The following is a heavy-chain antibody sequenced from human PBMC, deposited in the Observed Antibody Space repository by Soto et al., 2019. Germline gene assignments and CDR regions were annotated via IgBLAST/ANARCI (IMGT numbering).Heavy chain of an antibody. J-gene: IGHJ6*02. CDR1: VFTFSIYS. CDR2: ISSSSSYI. CDR3: ARAGRYFDWLLSGPNYGMDV. D-gene: IGHD3-9*01. V-gene: IGHV3-21*01. Sequence: RGSLLLSCVSSVFTFSIYSMDWVRQAPGKGLDSVSSISSSSSYIYYADSVKGRFTISIDNAKNSLYLQMNSLRAEDTAVYYCARAGRYFDWLLSGPNYGMDVWGQGTTVTVSS.